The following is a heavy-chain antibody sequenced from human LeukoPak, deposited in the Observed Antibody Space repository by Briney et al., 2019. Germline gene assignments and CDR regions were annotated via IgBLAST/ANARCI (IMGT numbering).Heavy chain of an antibody. J-gene: IGHJ5*02. CDR3: ARNAAAGDSFWFDP. CDR2: IYHSGST. V-gene: IGHV4-38-2*02. D-gene: IGHD6-13*01. CDR1: GYSISSGYY. Sequence: SETLSLTCTVSGYSISSGYYWGWIRQPPGKGLEWIGSIYHSGSTYYNPSLKSRVTISVDTSKNQFSLKLSSVTAADTAVYYCARNAAAGDSFWFDPWGQGTLVTVSS.